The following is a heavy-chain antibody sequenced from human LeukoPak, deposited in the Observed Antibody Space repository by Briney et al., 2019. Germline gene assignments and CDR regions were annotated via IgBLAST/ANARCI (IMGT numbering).Heavy chain of an antibody. CDR3: ARGSTYDFWSGYWKSYYYYGMDV. CDR1: GYTLTELS. Sequence: ASVKVSCKVSGYTLTELSMHWVRQAPGQGLEWMGWINPNSGGTNYAQRFQGRVTMTRDTSISTAYMELSRLRSDDTAVYYCARGSTYDFWSGYWKSYYYYGMDVWGQGTTVTVSS. D-gene: IGHD3-3*01. V-gene: IGHV1-2*02. CDR2: INPNSGGT. J-gene: IGHJ6*02.